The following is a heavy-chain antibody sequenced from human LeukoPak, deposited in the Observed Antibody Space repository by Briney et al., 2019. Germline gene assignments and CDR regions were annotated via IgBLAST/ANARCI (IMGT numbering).Heavy chain of an antibody. V-gene: IGHV1-2*06. Sequence: GASVKVSCKASGYTFTGYYMHWVRQAPGQGLEWMGRINPNSGGTNYAQKFQGRVTMTRDTSISTAYMELSRLRSDDTAVYYCATWMVRGVIITHWGQGTLVTVSS. CDR3: ATWMVRGVIITH. D-gene: IGHD3-10*01. CDR1: GYTFTGYY. CDR2: INPNSGGT. J-gene: IGHJ4*02.